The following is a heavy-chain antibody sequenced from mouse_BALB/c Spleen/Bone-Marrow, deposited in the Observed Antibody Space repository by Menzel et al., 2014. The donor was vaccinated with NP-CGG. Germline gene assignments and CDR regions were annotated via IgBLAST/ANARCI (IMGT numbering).Heavy chain of an antibody. CDR3: ARNLAYSLHAMGY. Sequence: QVQLKESGPGLVQPSQSLSITCTVSGFSLXNYGVHWVRQSPGKGLEWLGVIWSGGSTDCNAAFISGLRITKDSSKSQVFFKMNSLQGNDTAIYYCARNLAYSLHAMGYWGQGTSVTVSS. CDR2: IWSGGST. J-gene: IGHJ4*01. CDR1: GFSLXNYG. V-gene: IGHV2-2*02.